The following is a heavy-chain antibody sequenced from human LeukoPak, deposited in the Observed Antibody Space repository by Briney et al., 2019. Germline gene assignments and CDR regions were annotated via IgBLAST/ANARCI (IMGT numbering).Heavy chain of an antibody. J-gene: IGHJ4*02. D-gene: IGHD6-19*01. CDR2: INADGSVT. CDR3: AKAIAVAHGDY. V-gene: IGHV3-74*01. CDR1: GFTFSNSW. Sequence: GGSLRLSCAASGFTFSNSWMHWVRQVPGKGLVWVSRINADGSVTNYADSVKGRFTSSRDNAKNILYLQMNSLRAEDTAVYYCAKAIAVAHGDYWGQGTLVTVSS.